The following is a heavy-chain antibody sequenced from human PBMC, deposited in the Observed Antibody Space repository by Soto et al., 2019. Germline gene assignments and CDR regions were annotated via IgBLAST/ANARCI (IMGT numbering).Heavy chain of an antibody. D-gene: IGHD2-2*01. J-gene: IGHJ3*02. CDR2: IQEDGSVQ. CDR3: ARDLTVTRGCTSTSCYYDALDI. CDR1: GFTLGSYW. Sequence: EVQLVESGGGLVQPGGSLRLSCAASGFTLGSYWMSWVRQAPGMGPEWVANIQEDGSVQYYVDSVEGRFTISRDNAKNSRFLQMNSLRAEDTAVYYCARDLTVTRGCTSTSCYYDALDIWGQGTMVTVSS. V-gene: IGHV3-7*01.